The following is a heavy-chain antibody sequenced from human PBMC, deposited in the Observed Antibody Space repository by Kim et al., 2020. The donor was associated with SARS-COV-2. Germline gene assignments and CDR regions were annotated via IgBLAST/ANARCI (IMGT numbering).Heavy chain of an antibody. J-gene: IGHJ6*01. Sequence: ASVKVSCKASGYTFTSQGINWVRQAPGQGPEWMGWISPLNGKTKFAQKFQGRVAMTRETSTTTVEMELRSLTSDDTAVYYCARNGGITRGIDGWGQGTPV. V-gene: IGHV1-18*01. D-gene: IGHD2-8*01. CDR1: GYTFTSQG. CDR2: ISPLNGKT. CDR3: ARNGGITRGIDG.